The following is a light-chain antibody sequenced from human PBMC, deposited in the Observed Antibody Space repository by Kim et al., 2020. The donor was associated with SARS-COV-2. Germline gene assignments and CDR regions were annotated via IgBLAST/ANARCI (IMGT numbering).Light chain of an antibody. CDR3: QQRSKWPPS. Sequence: LAPGTRATLSGRASTGSGASLAWYQRRPGQPPRLLIYEASGRAAGIPGRFSGRGSGTDFALTISSLEPEDFAVYFCQQRSKWPPSFGQGTKVDIK. V-gene: IGKV3-11*01. CDR2: EAS. CDR1: TGSGAS. J-gene: IGKJ1*01.